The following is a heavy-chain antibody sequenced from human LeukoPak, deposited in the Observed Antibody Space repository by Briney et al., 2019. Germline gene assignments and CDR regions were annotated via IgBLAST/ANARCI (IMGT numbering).Heavy chain of an antibody. CDR2: ISSSSSYI. V-gene: IGHV3-21*04. CDR3: AKDQNAYNYVFDY. Sequence: GGSLRLSCAASGFTFSSYNMNWVRQAPGKGLEWVSSISSSSSYIYYADSVKGRFTISRDNAKNTLYLQMNSLRAEDTALYYCAKDQNAYNYVFDYWGQGTLVTVSS. CDR1: GFTFSSYN. D-gene: IGHD5-24*01. J-gene: IGHJ4*02.